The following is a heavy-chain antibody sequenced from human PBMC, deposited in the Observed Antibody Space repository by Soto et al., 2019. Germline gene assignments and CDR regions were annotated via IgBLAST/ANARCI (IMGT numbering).Heavy chain of an antibody. CDR1: GFTFSSCD. CDR3: VRDNGGMDV. CDR2: IGGRGGSI. Sequence: EVQLVESGGGLVQPGGSLRLSCAASGFTFSSCDFNWVRQTPGKRLEWVARIGGRGGSIYYADSVKGRFTISIDNAKNLVYLQINSLTAADTAVYYCVRDNGGMDVWGQGTTVTVSS. J-gene: IGHJ6*02. V-gene: IGHV3-48*03.